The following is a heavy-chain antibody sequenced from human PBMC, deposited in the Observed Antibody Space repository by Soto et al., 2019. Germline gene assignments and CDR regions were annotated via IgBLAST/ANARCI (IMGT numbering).Heavy chain of an antibody. CDR3: ARGRKDDYGDPGDFDY. CDR1: GFTFSSYG. J-gene: IGHJ4*02. Sequence: EVQLVESGGGLVQPGGSVRLSCAASGFTFSSYGMHWVRQAPGKGLEYVSAITGNGGSTYYANSVKGRFTISRDNSKNTLYLQMGSLRADDMAVYSCARGRKDDYGDPGDFDYWGQGTLVTVSS. CDR2: ITGNGGST. D-gene: IGHD4-17*01. V-gene: IGHV3-64*01.